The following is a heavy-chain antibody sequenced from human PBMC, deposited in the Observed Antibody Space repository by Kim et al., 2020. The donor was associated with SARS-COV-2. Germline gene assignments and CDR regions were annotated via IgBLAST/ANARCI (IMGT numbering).Heavy chain of an antibody. CDR2: ISSSSSTI. Sequence: GGSLRLSCAASGFTFSSYSMNWVRQAPGKGLEWVSYISSSSSTIYYADSVKGRFTISRDNAKNSLYLQMNSLRDEDTAVYYCARVGGYSSSWHHRGYYYYYGMDVWGQGTTVTVSS. D-gene: IGHD6-13*01. J-gene: IGHJ6*02. CDR1: GFTFSSYS. CDR3: ARVGGYSSSWHHRGYYYYYGMDV. V-gene: IGHV3-48*02.